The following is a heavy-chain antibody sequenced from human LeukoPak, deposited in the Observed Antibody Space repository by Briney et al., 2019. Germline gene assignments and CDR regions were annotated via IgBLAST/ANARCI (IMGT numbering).Heavy chain of an antibody. D-gene: IGHD3-10*01. CDR1: GYTFTSYY. J-gene: IGHJ6*03. Sequence: ASVNLSCKASGYTFTSYYMHWVRQAPGQGLEWMGIINPSGGSTSYAQKFQGRVTMTRDMSTSTVYMELSSLRSEDTAVYYCARLGYYGSGSHQGDYYYYYMDVWGKGTTVTISS. CDR3: ARLGYYGSGSHQGDYYYYYMDV. V-gene: IGHV1-46*01. CDR2: INPSGGST.